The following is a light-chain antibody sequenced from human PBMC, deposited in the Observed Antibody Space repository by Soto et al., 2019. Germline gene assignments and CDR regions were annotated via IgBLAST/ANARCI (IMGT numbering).Light chain of an antibody. CDR2: RAS. Sequence: EVVMTQSPATLSVSPGETVTLSCRASQSVGSNLAWYQQKSGQAPRLLVYRASTRATGVPVRFSGSGSGTEFTLTISSLQSEDFAVYYCQHYNNWPPWTFGQGTKVEIK. V-gene: IGKV3-15*01. J-gene: IGKJ1*01. CDR1: QSVGSN. CDR3: QHYNNWPPWT.